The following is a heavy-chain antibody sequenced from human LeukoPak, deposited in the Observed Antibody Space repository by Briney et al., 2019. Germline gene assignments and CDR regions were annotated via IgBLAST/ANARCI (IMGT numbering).Heavy chain of an antibody. CDR1: GFTFSNYA. CDR2: ITRSGGST. V-gene: IGHV3-23*01. CDR3: AKDLGPLYSGRSG. Sequence: PGGSLRLSCAASGFTFSNYAMSWVRQAPGKGLEWVSSITRSGGSTYYADSVKDRFTISRDNPKNTLYLQMNGLRADDTAVYYCAKDLGPLYSGRSGWGKGTTVTVSS. J-gene: IGHJ6*03. D-gene: IGHD1-26*01.